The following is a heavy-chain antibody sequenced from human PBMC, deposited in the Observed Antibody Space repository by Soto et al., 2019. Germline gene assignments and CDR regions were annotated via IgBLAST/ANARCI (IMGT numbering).Heavy chain of an antibody. J-gene: IGHJ6*02. D-gene: IGHD3-3*01. CDR3: ARDASHGITIFGGLMSTKYYTYYDMEA. CDR2: IIPIFGTA. V-gene: IGHV1-69*13. CDR1: GGTFSSYA. Sequence: VTGDCPTSGGTFSSYAISCVRQAPGQRLEWMGGIIPIFGTANYAQKFQGRVTITADKSTSTAYMELSSLRSEDTAVYYRARDASHGITIFGGLMSTKYYTYYDMEARGQGPPVT.